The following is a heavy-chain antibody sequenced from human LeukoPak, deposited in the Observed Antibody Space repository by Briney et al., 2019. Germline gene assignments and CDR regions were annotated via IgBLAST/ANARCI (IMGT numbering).Heavy chain of an antibody. CDR3: ARGFAVAATSEWFDP. V-gene: IGHV3-11*01. CDR2: ISSSGSTI. J-gene: IGHJ5*02. Sequence: GGSLRLSCAASGFTFSSYAMSWIRQAPGKGLEWVSYISSSGSTIYYADSVKGRFTISRDNAKNSLYLQMNSLRAEDTAVYYCARGFAVAATSEWFDPWGQGTLVTVSS. CDR1: GFTFSSYA. D-gene: IGHD2-15*01.